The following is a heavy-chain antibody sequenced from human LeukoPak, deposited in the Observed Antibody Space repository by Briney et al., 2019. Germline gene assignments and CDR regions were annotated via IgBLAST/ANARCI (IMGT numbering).Heavy chain of an antibody. CDR2: ISENSGDT. D-gene: IGHD1-1*01. Sequence: KSGGSLRLSCVASGFTFSASYMTWVPQPPGKGLEWLSYISENSGDTNYADSVKGRFTVSRDNAKNSLYLQMNSLRVEDTAVYYCARDPRTVRIWGQGTLVTVSS. V-gene: IGHV3-11*06. J-gene: IGHJ4*02. CDR1: GFTFSASY. CDR3: ARDPRTVRI.